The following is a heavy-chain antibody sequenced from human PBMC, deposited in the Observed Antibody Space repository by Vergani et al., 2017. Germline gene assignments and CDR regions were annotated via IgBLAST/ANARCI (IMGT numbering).Heavy chain of an antibody. CDR3: ARGRDGYNYGSIGWFDP. Sequence: QVQLQESGPGLVKPSETLSLTCTVSGGSISSYYWSWIRQAPGKGLEWIGYIYYSGSTNYNPSLKSRVTISVDTSKNQFSLKLRSVTAADTAVYYCARGRDGYNYGSIGWFDPWGQGTLVTVSS. J-gene: IGHJ5*02. V-gene: IGHV4-59*01. D-gene: IGHD5-24*01. CDR2: IYYSGST. CDR1: GGSISSYY.